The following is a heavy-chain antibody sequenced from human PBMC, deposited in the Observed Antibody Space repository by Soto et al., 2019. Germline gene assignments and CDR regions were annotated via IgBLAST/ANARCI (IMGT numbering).Heavy chain of an antibody. CDR1: GFTFSSYA. D-gene: IGHD3-22*01. V-gene: IGHV3-30-3*01. CDR2: ISYDGSNK. CDR3: ARTLTYYYDSSGYYYSAEYFQH. J-gene: IGHJ1*01. Sequence: QVQLVESGGGVVQPGRSLRLSCAASGFTFSSYAMHGVRQAPGKGLEWVAVISYDGSNKYYADSVKGRFTISRDNSKNTLYLQMNSLRAEDTAVYYCARTLTYYYDSSGYYYSAEYFQHWGQGTLVTVSS.